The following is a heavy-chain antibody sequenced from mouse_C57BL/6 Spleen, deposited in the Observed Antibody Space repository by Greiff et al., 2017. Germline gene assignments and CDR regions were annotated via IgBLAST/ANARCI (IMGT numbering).Heavy chain of an antibody. Sequence: EVHLVESGGGLVKPGGSLKLSCAASGFTFSDYGMHWVRQAPEKGLEWVAYISSGSSTIYYADTVKGRFTISRDNAKNTLFLQMTSLRSEDTAMYYCAREGTIYYDYDGAWFAYWGQGTLVTVSA. CDR3: AREGTIYYDYDGAWFAY. D-gene: IGHD2-4*01. CDR1: GFTFSDYG. CDR2: ISSGSSTI. V-gene: IGHV5-17*01. J-gene: IGHJ3*01.